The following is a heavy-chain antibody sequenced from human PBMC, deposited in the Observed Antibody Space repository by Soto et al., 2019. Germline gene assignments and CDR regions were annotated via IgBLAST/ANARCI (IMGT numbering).Heavy chain of an antibody. D-gene: IGHD3-3*01. J-gene: IGHJ5*02. V-gene: IGHV4-4*07. Sequence: SETLSLTCTFSGGAIHSCYWTWIRQPAGKGLEWIGRIYSSGSTKYNPSLQSRVTMSLDTSKYQFSLRLTSVTAADTAVYYCARGKRFAESFEPVGHGTVVVVS. CDR2: IYSSGST. CDR3: ARGKRFAESFEP. CDR1: GGAIHSCY.